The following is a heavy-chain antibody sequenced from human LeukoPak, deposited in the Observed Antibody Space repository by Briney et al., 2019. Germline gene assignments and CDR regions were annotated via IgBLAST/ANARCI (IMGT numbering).Heavy chain of an antibody. D-gene: IGHD1-26*01. Sequence: GGSLRLSCAASGFSFSTHWMHWARQAPGKGLVWVSRIHSDGSVTNYADSVKGRFTISRDNAKNTLYLQMNSLRAEDTAVYYCVRIIVGASSWFDSWGQGTLVTVSS. CDR1: GFSFSTHW. CDR2: IHSDGSVT. J-gene: IGHJ5*01. CDR3: VRIIVGASSWFDS. V-gene: IGHV3-74*01.